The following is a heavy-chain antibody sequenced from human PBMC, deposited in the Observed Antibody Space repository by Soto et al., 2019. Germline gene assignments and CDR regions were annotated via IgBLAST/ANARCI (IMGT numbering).Heavy chain of an antibody. CDR3: ASEAPPVLRFLEWSPSPYGMDV. CDR2: INPSGGST. V-gene: IGHV1-46*01. D-gene: IGHD3-3*01. CDR1: GYTFTSYY. J-gene: IGHJ6*02. Sequence: WASVKVSCKASGYTFTSYYMHWVRQAPGQGLEWMGIINPSGGSTSYAQKFQGRVTMTRDTSTSTVYMELSSLRSEDTAVYYCASEAPPVLRFLEWSPSPYGMDVWGQGTAVTVSS.